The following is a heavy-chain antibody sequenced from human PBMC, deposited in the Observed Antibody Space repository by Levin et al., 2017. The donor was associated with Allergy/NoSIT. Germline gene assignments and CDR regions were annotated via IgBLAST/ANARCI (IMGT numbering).Heavy chain of an antibody. J-gene: IGHJ4*02. CDR3: ARDLSGSSSWYLDY. V-gene: IGHV1-18*01. CDR1: GYSFTSYG. CDR2: ISAYNGNT. D-gene: IGHD6-13*01. Sequence: ASVKVSCKASGYSFTSYGISWVRQAPGQGLEWMGWISAYNGNTNYAQKLQGRVTMTTDTSTSTAYMELRSLRSDDTAVYYCARDLSGSSSWYLDYWGQGTLVTVSS.